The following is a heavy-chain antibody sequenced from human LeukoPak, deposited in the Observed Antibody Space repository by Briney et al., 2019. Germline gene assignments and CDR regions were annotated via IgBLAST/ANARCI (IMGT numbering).Heavy chain of an antibody. Sequence: GGSLRLSCAASGFTFSSYAMHWVRQAPGKGLEWVAVISYDGSNKYYADSVKGRFTISRDNSKNTLYLQMNSLRAEDTAVYYCARAIHVDYGDYSYFDYWGQGTLVTVSS. J-gene: IGHJ4*02. D-gene: IGHD4-17*01. CDR3: ARAIHVDYGDYSYFDY. CDR2: ISYDGSNK. V-gene: IGHV3-30-3*01. CDR1: GFTFSSYA.